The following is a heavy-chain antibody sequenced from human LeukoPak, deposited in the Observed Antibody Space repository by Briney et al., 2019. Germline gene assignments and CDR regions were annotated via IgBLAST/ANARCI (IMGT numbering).Heavy chain of an antibody. V-gene: IGHV1-2*02. CDR3: ARDSVAGTAEY. J-gene: IGHJ4*02. Sequence: ASVKVSCKASGYTFTGYYIHWVRQAPGQGLEWMGWINPNSGDTHYAQKFQGRVTMTRDTSISTAYMELSRLRSDDTAVYYCARDSVAGTAEYWGQGTLVTVSS. D-gene: IGHD6-19*01. CDR2: INPNSGDT. CDR1: GYTFTGYY.